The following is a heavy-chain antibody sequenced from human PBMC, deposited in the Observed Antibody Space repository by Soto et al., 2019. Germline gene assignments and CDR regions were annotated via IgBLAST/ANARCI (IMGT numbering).Heavy chain of an antibody. J-gene: IGHJ3*01. CDR3: ARGVRGAYGLDF. CDR1: GFTFSSYW. D-gene: IGHD2-21*01. V-gene: IGHV3-74*01. CDR2: MIGDGSRT. Sequence: EVQLVESGGGLVQPGGSLRLSCAASGFTFSSYWMHWVRQAPGKGLVWVSCMIGDGSRTNYADSVKGRFTISRDNAKNTLYLQMNSLRAEETAVYYCARGVRGAYGLDFWGQGTMVTVSS.